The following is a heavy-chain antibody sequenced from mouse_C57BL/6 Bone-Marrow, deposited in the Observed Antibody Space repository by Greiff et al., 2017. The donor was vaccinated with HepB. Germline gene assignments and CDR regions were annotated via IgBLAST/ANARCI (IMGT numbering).Heavy chain of an antibody. Sequence: PLQQSGAELARPGASVKLSCKASGYTFTSYGISWVKQRTGQGLEWIGEIYPRSGNTYYNEKFKGKATLTADNSSSTAYMELRSLTSEDAAVYFCARGHYGNWCDYWGQGTTLTVSA. V-gene: IGHV1-81*01. CDR2: IYPRSGNT. D-gene: IGHD2-1*01. J-gene: IGHJ2*01. CDR3: ARGHYGNWCDY. CDR1: GYTFTSYG.